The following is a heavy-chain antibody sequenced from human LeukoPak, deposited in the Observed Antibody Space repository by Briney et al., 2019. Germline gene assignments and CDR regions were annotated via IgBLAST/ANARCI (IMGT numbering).Heavy chain of an antibody. CDR3: ARDKGRSSYGPYPFDY. V-gene: IGHV1-69*04. J-gene: IGHJ4*02. D-gene: IGHD5-18*01. CDR1: GGTFSSYT. Sequence: SVKVSCKASGGTFSSYTISWVRQAPGQGLEWMGRIIPILGIANYAQKFQGRGTITADKSTSTAYMELSSLRSEDTAVYYCARDKGRSSYGPYPFDYWGQGTLVTVSS. CDR2: IIPILGIA.